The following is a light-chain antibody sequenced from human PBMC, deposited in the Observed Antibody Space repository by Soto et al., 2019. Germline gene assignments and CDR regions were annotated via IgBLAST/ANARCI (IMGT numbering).Light chain of an antibody. V-gene: IGLV9-49*01. CDR1: SGYSNYK. CDR2: VGTGGIVG. J-gene: IGLJ2*01. CDR3: GADHGSGSNFVSV. Sequence: QPVLTQPPSASASLGASVTLTCTLSSGYSNYKVDWYQQRPGKGPRFVMRVGTGGIVGSKGDGIPDRFSVLCSGLNRYLTIKNIQEEDESDYHCGADHGSGSNFVSVFGGGTKLTVL.